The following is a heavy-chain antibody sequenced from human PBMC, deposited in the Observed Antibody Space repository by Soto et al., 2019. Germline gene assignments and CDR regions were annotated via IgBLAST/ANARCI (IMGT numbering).Heavy chain of an antibody. CDR3: ARSDTAMEIFDY. CDR2: IYAGDSET. D-gene: IGHD5-18*01. CDR1: GFSFISYW. J-gene: IGHJ4*02. V-gene: IGHV5-51*01. Sequence: ESLKISCKGSGFSFISYWIAWVRQMPGKGLEWMGVIYAGDSETRYSPSFQGQVTISADKSITTAYLQWSSLKASDTAMYYCARSDTAMEIFDYWGQGTLVTVSS.